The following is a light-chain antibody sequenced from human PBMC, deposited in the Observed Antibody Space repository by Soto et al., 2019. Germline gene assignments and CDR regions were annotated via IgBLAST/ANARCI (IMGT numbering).Light chain of an antibody. CDR2: GAS. Sequence: EIVLTQSPGTLSLSPGERATLSCRASQSVSRNYLAWYQQKPGQAPRLLIYGASSRATGIPDRFSGSGSGTDFTLTISRLEAEDFAMYYCHQYGSAPYTFGQGTKLEIK. CDR3: HQYGSAPYT. V-gene: IGKV3-20*01. CDR1: QSVSRNY. J-gene: IGKJ2*01.